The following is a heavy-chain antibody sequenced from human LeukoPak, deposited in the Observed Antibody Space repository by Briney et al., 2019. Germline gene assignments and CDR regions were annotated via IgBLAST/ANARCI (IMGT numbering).Heavy chain of an antibody. J-gene: IGHJ2*01. CDR2: IYHSGSP. V-gene: IGHV4-4*02. Sequence: SETLSLTCAVSGASMISNNWWNWFRQSPGKGLEWIGEIYHSGSPNYNPSLKSRVTISVDKSKNEYSLILTSVTAADTAVYFCARDFGLWGRGTLVTVSS. D-gene: IGHD3-10*01. CDR1: GASMISNNW. CDR3: ARDFGL.